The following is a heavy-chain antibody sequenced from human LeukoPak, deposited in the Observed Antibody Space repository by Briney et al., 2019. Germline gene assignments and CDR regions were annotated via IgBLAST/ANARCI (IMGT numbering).Heavy chain of an antibody. Sequence: SEILSLICTVSGGSISSYYWSWIRQPPGKGLEWIGYIYYSGSTNYNPSLKSRVTISADTSKNQFSLKLSSVTAADTAVYYCARETPDGYGLYWGQGTLVTVSS. CDR3: ARETPDGYGLY. CDR2: IYYSGST. V-gene: IGHV4-59*01. J-gene: IGHJ4*02. D-gene: IGHD5-24*01. CDR1: GGSISSYY.